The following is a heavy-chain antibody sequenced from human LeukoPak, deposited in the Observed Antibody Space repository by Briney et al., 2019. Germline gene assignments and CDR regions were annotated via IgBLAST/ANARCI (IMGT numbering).Heavy chain of an antibody. CDR3: AKRVVIAATTYYFDY. CDR1: GFTFSSYA. Sequence: GGSLRLSCAASGFTFSSYAMSWVRQAPGKGLEWVSVISSGGGSRYYADSVKGRFTISRDNSKNTLYLQMNGLRAEDTAVYYCAKRVVIAATTYYFDYWGQGTLVTVSS. J-gene: IGHJ4*02. V-gene: IGHV3-23*01. D-gene: IGHD2-15*01. CDR2: ISSGGGSR.